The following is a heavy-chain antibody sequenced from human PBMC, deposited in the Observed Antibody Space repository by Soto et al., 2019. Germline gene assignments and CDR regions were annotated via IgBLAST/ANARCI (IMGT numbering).Heavy chain of an antibody. J-gene: IGHJ6*02. CDR2: IYYSGST. CDR1: GGSISSYY. Sequence: SETLSLTCTVSGGSISSYYWSWIRQPPGKGLEWIGYIYYSGSTNYNPSLKSRVTISVDTSKNQFSRKLSSVTAADTAVYYCARHVAAAGTLSYYYYYGMDVWGQGTTVTVSS. CDR3: ARHVAAAGTLSYYYYYGMDV. V-gene: IGHV4-59*08. D-gene: IGHD6-13*01.